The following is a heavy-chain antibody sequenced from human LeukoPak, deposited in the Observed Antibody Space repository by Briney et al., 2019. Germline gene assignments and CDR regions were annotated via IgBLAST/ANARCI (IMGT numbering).Heavy chain of an antibody. D-gene: IGHD1/OR15-1a*01. CDR2: IAYDGSNK. J-gene: IGHJ6*02. Sequence: TGGSLRLSCAASGFTFTSYAMHWVRQAPGKGLEWVAVIAYDGSNKYYADSVKGRFTISRDNSKNTLYLQLDSIRGEYTAVYYCARATNYGMDVWGQGTTVTVSS. CDR3: ARATNYGMDV. CDR1: GFTFTSYA. V-gene: IGHV3-30-3*01.